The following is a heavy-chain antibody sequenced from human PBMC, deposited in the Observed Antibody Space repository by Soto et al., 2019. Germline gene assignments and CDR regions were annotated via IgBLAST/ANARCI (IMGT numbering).Heavy chain of an antibody. J-gene: IGHJ5*02. Sequence: ASVKVSCKPSGYTFNTYYLHWLRQAPGQALEWMGVIHPSGGGTTYAQKFLGRVTVTRDTSTTTVFMELSSLRSDDTAVYYCARDQSGIGWYVDWFDPWGQGTLVTVSS. V-gene: IGHV1-46*02. CDR1: GYTFNTYY. CDR2: IHPSGGGT. D-gene: IGHD6-19*01. CDR3: ARDQSGIGWYVDWFDP.